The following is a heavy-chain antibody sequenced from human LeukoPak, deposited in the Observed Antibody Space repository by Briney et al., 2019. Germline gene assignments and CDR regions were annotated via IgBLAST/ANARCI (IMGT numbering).Heavy chain of an antibody. CDR1: GITFSSYG. CDR2: ISRTSTYI. Sequence: GGSLRLSCAVSGITFSSYGMSWVRQAPGKGLEWVSSISRTSTYIYYADSVKGRFTVSRDNAKNSLYLQMNSLRAEDTAVYYCARAPADLWSWYDYWGQGTLVTVSS. CDR3: ARAPADLWSWYDY. V-gene: IGHV3-21*01. J-gene: IGHJ4*02. D-gene: IGHD3-10*01.